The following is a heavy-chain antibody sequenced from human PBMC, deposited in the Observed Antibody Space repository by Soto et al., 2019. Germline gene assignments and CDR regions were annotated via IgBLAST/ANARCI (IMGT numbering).Heavy chain of an antibody. Sequence: PSETVSLTCTFSVVSISSGDYYCSWIRQPPGKGLEWIGYIYYSGSTYYNPSLKSRVTISVDTSKNQFSLKLSSVTAADTAVYYWARGPVQDGPIEYLGQGTLV. J-gene: IGHJ4*02. CDR1: VVSISSGDYY. CDR2: IYYSGST. V-gene: IGHV4-30-4*01. D-gene: IGHD1-1*01. CDR3: ARGPVQDGPIEY.